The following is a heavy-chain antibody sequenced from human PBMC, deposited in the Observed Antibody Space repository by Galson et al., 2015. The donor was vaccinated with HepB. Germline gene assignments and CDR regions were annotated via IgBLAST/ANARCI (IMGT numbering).Heavy chain of an antibody. J-gene: IGHJ3*01. V-gene: IGHV3-7*01. CDR2: IKQDESEK. Sequence: SLRLSCAASGFTFRTYWMSWVRQAPGKGLEWVANIKQDESEKDFVDSVKGRFTISRDNSNNSQFLQMNSLRVKDTAVYYCARWRWRMGNFAFDLWGQGTMVTVSS. CDR3: ARWRWRMGNFAFDL. D-gene: IGHD1-7*01. CDR1: GFTFRTYW.